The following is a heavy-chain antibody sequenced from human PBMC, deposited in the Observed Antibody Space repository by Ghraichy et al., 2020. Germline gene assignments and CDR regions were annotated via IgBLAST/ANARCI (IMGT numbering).Heavy chain of an antibody. CDR1: GASGGNY. J-gene: IGHJ4*02. Sequence: SETLSLTCAVEGASGGNYWRWIRQSPGKGGEGSGENYHGGGGTNNQALRRRGSMSVDASRRQYSLRLNSVTAADTTMDYCERGRYCGGGGRHPRPSSFDSWGQGTLVSVSS. CDR2: NYHGGGG. D-gene: IGHD2-21*01. CDR3: ERGRYCGGGGRHPRPSSFDS. V-gene: IGHV4-34*04.